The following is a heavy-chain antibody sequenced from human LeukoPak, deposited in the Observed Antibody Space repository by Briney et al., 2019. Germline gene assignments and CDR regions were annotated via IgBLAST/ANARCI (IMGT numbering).Heavy chain of an antibody. J-gene: IGHJ6*02. CDR3: ARDDDFWSGYLMDV. Sequence: GGSLRLSCAASGFTFSDYNMNWVRQAVGKGLEWVSSISSSSSYIYYADSVKGRFTISRDNAKNSLYLQMNSLRAEDTAVYYCARDDDFWSGYLMDVWGQGTTVTVSS. CDR2: ISSSSSYI. D-gene: IGHD3-3*01. CDR1: GFTFSDYN. V-gene: IGHV3-21*01.